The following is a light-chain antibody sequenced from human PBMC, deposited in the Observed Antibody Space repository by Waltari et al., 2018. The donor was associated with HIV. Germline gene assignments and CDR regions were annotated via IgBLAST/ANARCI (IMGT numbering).Light chain of an antibody. J-gene: IGLJ3*02. CDR3: QSADSSGTWV. CDR1: ALPKQY. V-gene: IGLV3-25*03. Sequence: SYELTQPPSVSVSPGQTARITCSGDALPKQYAYWYHQKPGQAPVLVIYKDTERPSRREWRPPHPPNKATTSTRPGTTVTLTISGVQAEDEADYYCQSADSSGTWVFGGGTKLTVL. CDR2: KDT.